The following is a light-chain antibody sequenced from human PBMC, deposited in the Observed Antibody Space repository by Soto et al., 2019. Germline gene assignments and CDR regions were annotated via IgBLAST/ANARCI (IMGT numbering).Light chain of an antibody. V-gene: IGLV2-14*03. Sequence: QSALTQPASVSGSPGQSVTISCTGTIGNYNYVCWYQQHPGKAPKLIIHDVSNRPSGISDRFSGSKSGNTASLTISGLQPDDEADYYCTLYTITTSVIFGGGTQLTVL. J-gene: IGLJ2*01. CDR2: DVS. CDR1: IGNYNY. CDR3: TLYTITTSVI.